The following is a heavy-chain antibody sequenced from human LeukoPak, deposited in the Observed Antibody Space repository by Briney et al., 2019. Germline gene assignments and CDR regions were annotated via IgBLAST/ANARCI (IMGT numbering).Heavy chain of an antibody. D-gene: IGHD3-10*01. J-gene: IGHJ4*02. V-gene: IGHV3-23*01. CDR3: AKQAGSAGYYGSGSYYDY. CDR1: GFTFSSYA. CDR2: ISGSGGST. Sequence: PGGSLRLSCAASGFTFSSYAMSWVRQAPGKGLEWVSAISGSGGSTYCADSVKGRFTISRDNSKNTLYLQMNSLRAEDTAVYYCAKQAGSAGYYGSGSYYDYWGQGTLVTVSS.